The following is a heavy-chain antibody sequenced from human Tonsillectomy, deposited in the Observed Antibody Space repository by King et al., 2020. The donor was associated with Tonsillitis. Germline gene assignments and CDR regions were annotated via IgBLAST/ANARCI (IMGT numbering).Heavy chain of an antibody. D-gene: IGHD6-13*01. CDR3: AKAEGSSWYGDWFDP. V-gene: IGHV3-23*04. Sequence: VQLVESGGGLLQPGESLRLSCAASGFTFSSYAMTWVRQAPGKGLEWVSSISGSGGSTYYADSVKGRFTISRDNSKDTLFLQMNSLRAVDTAVYYCAKAEGSSWYGDWFDPWGQGTLATVSS. CDR2: ISGSGGST. CDR1: GFTFSSYA. J-gene: IGHJ5*02.